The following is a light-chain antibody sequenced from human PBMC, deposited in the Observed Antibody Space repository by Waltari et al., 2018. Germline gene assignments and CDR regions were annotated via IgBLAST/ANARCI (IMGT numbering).Light chain of an antibody. J-gene: IGKJ1*01. CDR2: GAS. Sequence: EIVLTQSPGTLSLSPGERATLSCRASQSVTSSYLAWYQQKPGQAPRLLIYGASSRATGIPDRFSVSGSGTDFTLTISRLEPEDFAVYYCQQYCSSLSWTFGQGTKVEIK. CDR3: QQYCSSLSWT. CDR1: QSVTSSY. V-gene: IGKV3-20*01.